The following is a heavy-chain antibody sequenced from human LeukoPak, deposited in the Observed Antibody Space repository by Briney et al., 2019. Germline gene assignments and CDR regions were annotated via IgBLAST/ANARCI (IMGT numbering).Heavy chain of an antibody. CDR3: ARVESIYYYYGMDV. J-gene: IGHJ6*02. Sequence: ASVKVSCKASGYTFTSYDINWMRQATGQGLEWMGWMNPNSGNTGYAQKFQGRVTMTRNTSISTAYMELSSLRSEDTAVYYCARVESIYYYYGMDVWGQGTTVTVSS. V-gene: IGHV1-8*01. CDR1: GYTFTSYD. D-gene: IGHD3-3*01. CDR2: MNPNSGNT.